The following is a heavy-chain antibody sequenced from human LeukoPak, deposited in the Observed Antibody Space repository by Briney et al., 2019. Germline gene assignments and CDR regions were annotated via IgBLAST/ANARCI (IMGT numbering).Heavy chain of an antibody. D-gene: IGHD2-2*01. Sequence: GASVKVSCKASGYTFTSYDINWVRQATGQGLEWMGWMNPNSGNTGYAQKFQGRVTMTRNTSISTAYMELSSLRSEDTAVYYCARGDSGHCSSTSCYAFDIWGQGTMVTVSS. CDR2: MNPNSGNT. V-gene: IGHV1-8*01. CDR1: GYTFTSYD. CDR3: ARGDSGHCSSTSCYAFDI. J-gene: IGHJ3*02.